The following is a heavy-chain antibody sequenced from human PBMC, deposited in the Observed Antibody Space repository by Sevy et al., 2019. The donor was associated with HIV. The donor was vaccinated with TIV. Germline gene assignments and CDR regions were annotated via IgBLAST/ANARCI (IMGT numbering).Heavy chain of an antibody. CDR1: GGTFSSYA. Sequence: SVKVSCKASGGTFSSYATSWVRQAPGQGLEWMGGIIPIFGTANYAQKFQGRVTITADESTSTAYMELSSLRSEDTAVYYCARSYYYDSSGYYECDYWGQGTLVTVSS. J-gene: IGHJ4*02. CDR2: IIPIFGTA. CDR3: ARSYYYDSSGYYECDY. V-gene: IGHV1-69*13. D-gene: IGHD3-22*01.